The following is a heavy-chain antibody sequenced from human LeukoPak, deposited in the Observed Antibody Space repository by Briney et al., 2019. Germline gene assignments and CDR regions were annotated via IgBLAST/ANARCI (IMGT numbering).Heavy chain of an antibody. V-gene: IGHV3-30*03. CDR3: ARRGDNDY. D-gene: IGHD7-27*01. CDR2: ISYDGSEK. J-gene: IGHJ4*02. Sequence: GGSLRLSCATSGFAFSTYGMHWVRQAPDTGLEWVAFISYDGSEKYYADSVRGRFTISRDNSKSTLYLQMNSLRAEDTAVFYCARRGDNDYWGQGTLVTVSS. CDR1: GFAFSTYG.